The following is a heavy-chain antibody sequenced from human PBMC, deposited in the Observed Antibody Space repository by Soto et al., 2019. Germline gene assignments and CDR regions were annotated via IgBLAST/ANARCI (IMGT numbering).Heavy chain of an antibody. CDR1: GYTLTTFF. CDR3: AREAIVAGATSGMDV. J-gene: IGHJ6*02. D-gene: IGHD1-26*01. Sequence: QVQLVQSGAEVKKPGASVKVSCKASGYTLTTFFMHWVRQDPRQGLEWMGVINPGYPAGRSTTYVQKCLGRVAMTTDTSTSPVYMELRRLRSDDTAVYYCAREAIVAGATSGMDVWGQGTTVTVSS. CDR2: INPGYPAGRST. V-gene: IGHV1-46*01.